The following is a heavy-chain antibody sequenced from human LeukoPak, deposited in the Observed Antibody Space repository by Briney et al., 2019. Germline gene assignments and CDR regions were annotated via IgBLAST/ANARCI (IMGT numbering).Heavy chain of an antibody. J-gene: IGHJ4*02. D-gene: IGHD5-18*01. Sequence: GASVKVSCKASGYTFTSYAMHWVRQAPGQRLEWMGWINAGNGNTKYSQKFQGRVTITRDTSASTAYMELSSLRSEDTAVYYCATNTAMARYYFDYWGQGTLVTVSS. CDR1: GYTFTSYA. V-gene: IGHV1-3*01. CDR2: INAGNGNT. CDR3: ATNTAMARYYFDY.